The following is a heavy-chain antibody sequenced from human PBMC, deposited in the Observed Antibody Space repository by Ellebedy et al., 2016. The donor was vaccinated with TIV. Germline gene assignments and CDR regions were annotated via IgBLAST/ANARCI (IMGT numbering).Heavy chain of an antibody. V-gene: IGHV6-1*01. J-gene: IGHJ6*02. CDR3: ARGWFGSGMGV. CDR1: GDSFSTGIG. D-gene: IGHD3-10*01. CDR2: TYYRSKWNN. Sequence: SQTLSLTCVISGDSFSTGIGWNWIRQSPSRGLEWLGRTYYRSKWNNDYAVSLKSRITINPDTSKNLFSLQLNSVTPEDTAVYYCARGWFGSGMGVWGQGTTVTVSS.